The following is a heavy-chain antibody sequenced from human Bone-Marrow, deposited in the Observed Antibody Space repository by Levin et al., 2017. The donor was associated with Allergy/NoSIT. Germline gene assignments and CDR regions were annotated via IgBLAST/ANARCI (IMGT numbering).Heavy chain of an antibody. CDR1: GGSISSTIYY. CDR3: ARRGPRGSDMNYYYDYMDV. Sequence: TSETLSLTCTVSGGSISSTIYYWGWIRQPPGKGLEWIGTLYYGGSTYYNPSLKSRVTISGDTSKNQFSLKLSSVTAAASAVYYCARRGPRGSDMNYYYDYMDVWGKGTTVTVSS. D-gene: IGHD1-26*01. V-gene: IGHV4-39*01. CDR2: LYYGGST. J-gene: IGHJ6*03.